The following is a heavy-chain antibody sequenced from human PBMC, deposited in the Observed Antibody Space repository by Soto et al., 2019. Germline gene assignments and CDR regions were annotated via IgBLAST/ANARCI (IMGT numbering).Heavy chain of an antibody. Sequence: EVQLVESGGGLVQPGGSLRLSCVDSGFTFSSYWMSWVRQAPVKGLEWVGNIKQDGSEENYVDSLKGRFTISRDNAKNSMYLEMNSLRAEDTAVYYCARIAATGRGWDFWGQGTTVVVSS. D-gene: IGHD6-13*01. V-gene: IGHV3-7*01. CDR2: IKQDGSEE. CDR1: GFTFSSYW. J-gene: IGHJ6*02. CDR3: ARIAATGRGWDF.